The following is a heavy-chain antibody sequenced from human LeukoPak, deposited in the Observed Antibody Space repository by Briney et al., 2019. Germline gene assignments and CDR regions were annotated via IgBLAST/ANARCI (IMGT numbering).Heavy chain of an antibody. CDR1: GFTVSSNY. D-gene: IGHD1-26*01. Sequence: GGSLRLSCAASGFTVSSNYMNWVRQAPGKGLEWVSSISSSSNFIYYADSVKGRFTISRDNAKNSLYLQMNSLRAEDTAVYYCASGGTVSYGTSLDYWGQGTLVTVS. V-gene: IGHV3-21*01. CDR3: ASGGTVSYGTSLDY. CDR2: ISSSSNFI. J-gene: IGHJ4*02.